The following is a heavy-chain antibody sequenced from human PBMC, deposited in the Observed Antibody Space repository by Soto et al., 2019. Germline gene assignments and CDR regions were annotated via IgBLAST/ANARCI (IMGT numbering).Heavy chain of an antibody. V-gene: IGHV1-18*01. CDR3: ARLVAVALVNYFDF. J-gene: IGHJ4*02. D-gene: IGHD6-19*01. CDR1: SFTLNSYG. CDR2: ISAYNGNT. Sequence: QLVQSGAEVKKPGASVKVSCKVYSFTLNSYGISWVRQAPGQGLEWMGWISAYNGNTNYAQKCQGRVTMTTDTSTSTAYMELRSLRSDDTAVYYCARLVAVALVNYFDFWGQGTLVTVTS.